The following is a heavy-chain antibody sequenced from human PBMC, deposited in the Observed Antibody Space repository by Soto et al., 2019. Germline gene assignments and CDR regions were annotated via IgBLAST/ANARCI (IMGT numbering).Heavy chain of an antibody. D-gene: IGHD2-2*01. J-gene: IGHJ4*02. V-gene: IGHV2-26*01. Sequence: QVTLKESGPVLVKPTETLTLTCTVSGFSLSNARMGVSWIRQPPGKALEWLAHIFSNDEKSYSTSLKSSLTSSKDTAKSQVVLNMANMDPVDTATYYCARRQKHIVVVPDADYFDNWGQGTLVTVSS. CDR1: GFSLSNARMG. CDR2: IFSNDEK. CDR3: ARRQKHIVVVPDADYFDN.